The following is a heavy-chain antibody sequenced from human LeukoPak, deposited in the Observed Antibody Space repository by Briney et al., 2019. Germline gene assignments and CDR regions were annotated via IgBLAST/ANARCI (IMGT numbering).Heavy chain of an antibody. CDR1: GFTFSSYE. CDR3: EGERGPPSRVGY. CDR2: INSSGSTI. D-gene: IGHD1-26*01. Sequence: GGSLRLSCAASGFTFSSYEMNWVRQAPGKGLEWVSYINSSGSTIYYADSVRGRFTISRDNDKNSLYLQMNSLRAEDTAVYYCEGERGPPSRVGYWGQGTLVTVSS. V-gene: IGHV3-48*03. J-gene: IGHJ4*02.